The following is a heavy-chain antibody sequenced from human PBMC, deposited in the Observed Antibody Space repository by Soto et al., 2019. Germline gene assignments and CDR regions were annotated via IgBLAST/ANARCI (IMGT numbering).Heavy chain of an antibody. Sequence: PSETLSLTCTVSGGSVSSGSYYWSWIRQPPGKGLEWIGEINHSGSTNYNPSLKSRVTISVDTSKNQFSLKLSSVTAADTAVYYCARVSGIYYYGMDVWGQGTTVTVSS. D-gene: IGHD3-10*01. CDR2: INHSGST. V-gene: IGHV4-61*01. J-gene: IGHJ6*02. CDR3: ARVSGIYYYGMDV. CDR1: GGSVSSGSYY.